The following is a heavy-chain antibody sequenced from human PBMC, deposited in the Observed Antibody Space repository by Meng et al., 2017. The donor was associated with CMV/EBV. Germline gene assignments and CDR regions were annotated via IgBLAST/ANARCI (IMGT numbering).Heavy chain of an antibody. V-gene: IGHV3-23*01. J-gene: IGHJ4*02. CDR2: ISSSGGSP. D-gene: IGHD2-8*01. CDR1: GFTFSSYA. CDR3: ARDPPAVVMVYYFDY. Sequence: GESLKISCAASGFTFSSYAMSWVRQAPGKGLEWVSAISSSGGSPYYADSVKGRFTITRDNSKNTLYLKMNSLRAEDTAVYYCARDPPAVVMVYYFDYWGQGTLVTVSS.